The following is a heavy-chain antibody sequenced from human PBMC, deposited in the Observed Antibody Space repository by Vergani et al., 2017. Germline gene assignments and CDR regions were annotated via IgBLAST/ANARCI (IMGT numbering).Heavy chain of an antibody. D-gene: IGHD3-3*01. Sequence: EVQLLESGGGLVQPGGSLRLSCAASGFTFSSYAMSWVRQAPGKGLEWVSAISGSGGSTYYADSVKGRFTISRANSKNTLYLQMNSLRAEDTAVYYCAKALNPYYDFWSGYSNFDYWGQGTLVTVSS. CDR2: ISGSGGST. J-gene: IGHJ4*02. CDR3: AKALNPYYDFWSGYSNFDY. CDR1: GFTFSSYA. V-gene: IGHV3-23*01.